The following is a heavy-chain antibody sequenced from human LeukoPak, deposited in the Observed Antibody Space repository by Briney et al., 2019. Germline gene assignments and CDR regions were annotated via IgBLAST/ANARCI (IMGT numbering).Heavy chain of an antibody. V-gene: IGHV3-66*01. CDR1: GFTFSTKS. Sequence: GGSLRLSCAVSGFTFSTKSMNWVRQAPGKGLEWVSTSYADGSTFYADSVKGRFTISRDNAKNTVYLQMNSLRGEDTAVYYCTGSGGNSCWGQGTMVTVSS. CDR2: SYADGST. D-gene: IGHD6-19*01. J-gene: IGHJ3*01. CDR3: TGSGGNSC.